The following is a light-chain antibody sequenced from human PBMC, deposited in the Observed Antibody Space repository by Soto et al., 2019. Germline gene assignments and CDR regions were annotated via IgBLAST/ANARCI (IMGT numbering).Light chain of an antibody. J-gene: IGKJ1*01. CDR1: QDIGNS. CDR3: LQHSGHPRT. CDR2: AAS. V-gene: IGKV1-17*03. Sequence: DVVMTQSPSALSASLGDRVTITCRASQDIGNSLAWYHQKSGQDPRRLIYAASIMHSATPARFSGSGSGTEFTLTISRLESEDFATYYCLQHSGHPRTFGQGTKVEIK.